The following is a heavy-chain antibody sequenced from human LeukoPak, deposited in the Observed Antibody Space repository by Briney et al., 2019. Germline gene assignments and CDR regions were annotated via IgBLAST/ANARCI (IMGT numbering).Heavy chain of an antibody. J-gene: IGHJ4*02. V-gene: IGHV4-59*01. D-gene: IGHD2/OR15-2a*01. CDR1: GDSISGYY. Sequence: PSETLSLTCTVSGDSISGYYWNWIRQPPGKGLEWIGYIYYSGSTNYNPSLKSRVTISVDTSKNQFSLKLSSVTAADTAVYYCARVVSTRAIDYWGQGTLVTVSS. CDR3: ARVVSTRAIDY. CDR2: IYYSGST.